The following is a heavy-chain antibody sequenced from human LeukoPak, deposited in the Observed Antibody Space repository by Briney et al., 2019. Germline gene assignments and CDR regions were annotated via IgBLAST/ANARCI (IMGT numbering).Heavy chain of an antibody. CDR2: ISSSSSYI. CDR3: ARDRVAPVDAFDI. Sequence: GGSLRLSCAASGFTFSSYSMNWVRQAPGKGLEWVSSISSSSSYIYYADSVKGRFTISRDNAKNSLYLQMNSLRGEDAAVYYCARDRVAPVDAFDIWGQGTMVTVSS. D-gene: IGHD2-15*01. V-gene: IGHV3-21*04. J-gene: IGHJ3*02. CDR1: GFTFSSYS.